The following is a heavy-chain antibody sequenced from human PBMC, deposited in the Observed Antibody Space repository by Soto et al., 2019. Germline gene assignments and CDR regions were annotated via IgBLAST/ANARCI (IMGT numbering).Heavy chain of an antibody. V-gene: IGHV1-18*01. CDR3: AREPPPSYSGSYIVWDY. CDR2: ISPNFGTA. J-gene: IGHJ4*02. CDR1: GYTFTSYA. D-gene: IGHD1-26*01. Sequence: ASVKVSCKASGYTFTSYAISWVRQAPGQGLEWMGWISPNFGTANYAQKLQGRVTMTADTSTSTAYMELRSLRSEDTAVYYSAREPPPSYSGSYIVWDYWGKGPL.